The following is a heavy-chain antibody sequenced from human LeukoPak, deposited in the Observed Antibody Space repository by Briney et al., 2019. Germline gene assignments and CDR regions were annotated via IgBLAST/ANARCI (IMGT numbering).Heavy chain of an antibody. V-gene: IGHV4-30-2*01. CDR3: ARSGDPTVLIYYYYGMDV. J-gene: IGHJ6*04. Sequence: SETLSLTCAVSGGSISGGGYSWSWIRQPPGKGLEWIGYIYHSGSTYYNPSLKSRVTISVDRSKNQFSLKLSSVTAADTAVYYCARSGDPTVLIYYYYGMDVWGKGTTVTVSS. CDR1: GGSISGGGYS. D-gene: IGHD2-21*02. CDR2: IYHSGST.